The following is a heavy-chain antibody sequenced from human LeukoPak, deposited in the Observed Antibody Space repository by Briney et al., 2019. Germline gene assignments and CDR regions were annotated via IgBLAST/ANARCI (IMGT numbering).Heavy chain of an antibody. D-gene: IGHD2-2*02. CDR2: IIPIFGTA. J-gene: IGHJ6*02. Sequence: EASVKVSCKASGGTFSSYAISWVRQAPGQGLEWMGGIIPIFGTANYAQKFQGRVTITADESTSTAYMELSSLRSEDTAVYYCARDYCSSTSCYNNWSYYYYGMDVWGQGTTVTVSS. CDR3: ARDYCSSTSCYNNWSYYYYGMDV. V-gene: IGHV1-69*01. CDR1: GGTFSSYA.